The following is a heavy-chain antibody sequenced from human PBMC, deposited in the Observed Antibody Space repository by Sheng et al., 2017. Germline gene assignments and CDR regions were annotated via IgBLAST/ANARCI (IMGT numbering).Heavy chain of an antibody. CDR1: GGSFSGYY. CDR3: ARRPYYDFWSGYPYYYYYMDV. Sequence: QVQLQQWGAGLLKPSETLSLTCAVYGGSFSGYYWSWIRQPPGKGLEWIGEINHSGSTNYNPSLKSRVTISVDTSKNQFSLKLSSVTAADTAVYYCARRPYYDFWSGYPYYYYYMDVWGQGTTVTVSS. V-gene: IGHV4-34*01. J-gene: IGHJ6*03. D-gene: IGHD3-3*01. CDR2: INHSGST.